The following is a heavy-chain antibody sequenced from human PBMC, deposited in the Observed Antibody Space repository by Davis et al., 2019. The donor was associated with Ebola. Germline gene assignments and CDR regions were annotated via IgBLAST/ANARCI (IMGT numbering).Heavy chain of an antibody. CDR1: GYSFTSYW. Sequence: GGSLRLSCKGSGYSFTSYWIGWVRQMPGKGLEWMGIIYPGDSDIRYSPSFQGQVTISADKSISTAYLQWSSLKASDTAMYYCARRGVDYYYGMDVWGQGTTVTVSS. J-gene: IGHJ6*02. V-gene: IGHV5-51*01. CDR2: IYPGDSDI. D-gene: IGHD3-10*01. CDR3: ARRGVDYYYGMDV.